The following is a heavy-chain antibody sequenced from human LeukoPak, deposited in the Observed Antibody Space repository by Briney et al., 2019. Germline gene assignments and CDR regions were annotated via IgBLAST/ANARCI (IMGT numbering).Heavy chain of an antibody. V-gene: IGHV1-69*13. Sequence: SVKVSCKASGGTFSSYAISWVRQAPGQGLEWMGGIIPIFGTGNCAQKFQGRVTITADESTNTVFMELSSLRSEDTAVYYCARDSGGAPATPTRIFDYWGQGTLVTVSS. CDR1: GGTFSSYA. D-gene: IGHD2-15*01. CDR3: ARDSGGAPATPTRIFDY. J-gene: IGHJ4*02. CDR2: IIPIFGTG.